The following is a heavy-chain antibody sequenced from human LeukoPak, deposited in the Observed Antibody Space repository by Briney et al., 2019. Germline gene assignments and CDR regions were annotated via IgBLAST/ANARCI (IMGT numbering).Heavy chain of an antibody. V-gene: IGHV4-4*02. CDR2: IYHSGST. Sequence: MTSQTLSLTCALSGGSISTGNWWSWIRQPPGKGLDWIGDIYHSGSTNCNPSLKSPVTISVDKSKNQFSLQPSSVTAADTAVYYCARNFDCWGQGTLVTVSS. CDR1: GGSISTGNW. J-gene: IGHJ5*01. CDR3: ARNFDC.